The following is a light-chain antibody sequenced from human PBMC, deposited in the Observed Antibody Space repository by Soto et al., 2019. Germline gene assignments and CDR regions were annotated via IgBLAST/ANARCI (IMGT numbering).Light chain of an antibody. CDR1: SPNIGAGYE. CDR3: QSYDSSLSGYV. V-gene: IGLV1-40*01. CDR2: GNN. J-gene: IGLJ1*01. Sequence: QSVLTQPSSVSGGPGQRVTISCTGSSPNIGAGYEVHWYQQLPGTAPKLLIYGNNNRPSGGPDRSAGSKSGTSASLAITGLQAEDEADYYCQSYDSSLSGYVFGIGTKVTVL.